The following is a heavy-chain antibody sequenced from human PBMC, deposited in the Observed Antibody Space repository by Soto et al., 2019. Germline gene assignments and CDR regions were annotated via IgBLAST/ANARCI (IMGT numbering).Heavy chain of an antibody. D-gene: IGHD2-2*01. Sequence: HLGGSLGLSCAASGLSFSIYSMHWVRQAPGEGLEWVSVISYDGSKKYYADSVKGRCTISRDNSKNTVSLQMNSLRAEDTAVYYCARVIDLFCSGTSCTSYGLDVWGQATTVTVSS. CDR1: GLSFSIYS. CDR3: ARVIDLFCSGTSCTSYGLDV. J-gene: IGHJ6*02. V-gene: IGHV3-30-3*01. CDR2: ISYDGSKK.